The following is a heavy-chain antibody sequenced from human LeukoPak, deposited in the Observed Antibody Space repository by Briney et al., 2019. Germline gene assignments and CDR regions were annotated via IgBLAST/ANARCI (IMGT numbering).Heavy chain of an antibody. CDR1: GYTFTNYD. Sequence: GASVKVSCKISGYTFTNYDINWVRQATGQGLEWMGGIIPIFGTANYAQKFQGRVTITTDESTSTAYMELSSLRSEDTAVYYCARAAHFCSSTSCYTRADYWGQGTLVTVSS. D-gene: IGHD2-2*02. CDR2: IIPIFGTA. V-gene: IGHV1-69*05. CDR3: ARAAHFCSSTSCYTRADY. J-gene: IGHJ4*02.